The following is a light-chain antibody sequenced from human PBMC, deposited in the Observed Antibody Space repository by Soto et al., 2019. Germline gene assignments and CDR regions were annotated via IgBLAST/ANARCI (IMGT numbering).Light chain of an antibody. J-gene: IGLJ1*01. V-gene: IGLV2-23*02. CDR1: SSDVGSYNL. CDR3: CSYAGSSTFYV. CDR2: EVS. Sequence: QSVLTQPASVSGSPGQSITISFTGTSSDVGSYNLVSWYQQHPVKAPKLMIYEVSKRPSGVSNRFSGSKSGNTASLTISGLQAEDEADYYCCSYAGSSTFYVFGPGTKVTVL.